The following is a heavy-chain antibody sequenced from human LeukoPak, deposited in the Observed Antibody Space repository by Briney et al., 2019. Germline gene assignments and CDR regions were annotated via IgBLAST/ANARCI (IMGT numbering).Heavy chain of an antibody. CDR2: IYSGGST. V-gene: IGHV3-66*01. J-gene: IGHJ4*02. CDR3: LRGAHYDTSGYYY. D-gene: IGHD3-22*01. CDR1: GFIVSSNY. Sequence: QPGRSLRLSCAASGFIVSSNYMSWVRQAPGKGLEWVSVIYSGGSTYYADSVKGRFTISRDNSKNTLYLQMNSLRADDTAVYYCLRGAHYDTSGYYYWGQGALVTVSS.